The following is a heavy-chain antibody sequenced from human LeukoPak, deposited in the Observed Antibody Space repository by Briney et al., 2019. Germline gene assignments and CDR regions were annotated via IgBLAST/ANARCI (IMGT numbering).Heavy chain of an antibody. CDR1: GFTFSSYA. CDR2: ISASGGTT. V-gene: IGHV3-23*01. D-gene: IGHD6-19*01. Sequence: GGSLRLSCAASGFTFSSYATSWVRQAPGKGLEWVSAISASGGTTNYADSVKGRFTISRDSSKNTLYLQMNSLRAEDTAVYKCAKSSSGWYTFDYWGQGTLVTVSS. J-gene: IGHJ4*02. CDR3: AKSSSGWYTFDY.